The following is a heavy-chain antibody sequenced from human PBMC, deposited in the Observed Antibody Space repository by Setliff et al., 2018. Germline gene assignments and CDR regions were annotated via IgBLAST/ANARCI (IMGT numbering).Heavy chain of an antibody. Sequence: SETLSLTCAVYGGSFSTYYWSWIRQPPGKGLEWIGYIYYSGSTYYNPSLKSRVTISVDTSKNQFSLKLSSVTAADTAVYYCARNWHWGFDPWGRGALVTVSS. V-gene: IGHV4-59*08. CDR2: IYYSGST. J-gene: IGHJ5*02. D-gene: IGHD1-7*01. CDR1: GGSFSTYY. CDR3: ARNWHWGFDP.